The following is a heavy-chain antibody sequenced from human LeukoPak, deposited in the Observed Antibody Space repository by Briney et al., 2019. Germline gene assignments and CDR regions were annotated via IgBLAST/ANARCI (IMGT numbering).Heavy chain of an antibody. CDR3: ARESLITMVRGVIGVDV. Sequence: PSETLSLTCTVSGGSISSGGYYWSWVRQHPGKGLEWIGYIYYSGSTCYNPSLKSRVTISVDTSKNQFSLKLSSVTAADTAVHYCARESLITMVRGVIGVDVWGKGTTVTVSS. J-gene: IGHJ6*04. CDR1: GGSISSGGYY. CDR2: IYYSGST. V-gene: IGHV4-31*03. D-gene: IGHD3-10*01.